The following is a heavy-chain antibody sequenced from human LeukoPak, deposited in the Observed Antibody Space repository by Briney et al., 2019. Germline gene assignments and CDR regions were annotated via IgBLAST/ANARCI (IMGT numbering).Heavy chain of an antibody. D-gene: IGHD3-10*01. CDR2: IKQDGSEK. Sequence: GGSLRLSCAASGFTFSSYWMSWVRQAPGKGLECVANIKQDGSEKYYVDSVKGRFTISRDNAKNSLYLQMNSLRAEDTAVYYCARSYYGSGSYFFGYWGQGTLVTVSS. J-gene: IGHJ4*02. CDR1: GFTFSSYW. CDR3: ARSYYGSGSYFFGY. V-gene: IGHV3-7*01.